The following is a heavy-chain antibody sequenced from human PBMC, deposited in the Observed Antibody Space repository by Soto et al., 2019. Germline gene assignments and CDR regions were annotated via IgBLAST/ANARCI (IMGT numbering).Heavy chain of an antibody. CDR2: IYYSGST. D-gene: IGHD2-2*01. V-gene: IGHV4-31*03. CDR3: ARVGVPAATRYYYGMDV. J-gene: IGHJ6*02. CDR1: GGSISSGGYY. Sequence: SETLSLTCTVSGGSISSGGYYWSWIRQHPGKGLEWIGYIYYSGSTYYNPSLKSRVTISVDTSKNQLSLKLSSVTAADTAVYYCARVGVPAATRYYYGMDVWGQGTTVPVSS.